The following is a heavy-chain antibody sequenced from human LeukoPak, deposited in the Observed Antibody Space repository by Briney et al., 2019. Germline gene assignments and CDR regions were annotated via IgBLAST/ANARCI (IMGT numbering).Heavy chain of an antibody. V-gene: IGHV1-24*01. CDR2: LDPEDGET. CDR1: ASFLTELS. Sequence: SGKVAWNLSASFLTELSMHWVRQPHGEWIGWSGCLDPEDGETIYAQKFQGRVTMTEDTSTATEYIELSSLRSEDTDVYYCASLTFPWGQGTLVTVSS. J-gene: IGHJ1*01. CDR3: ASLTFP.